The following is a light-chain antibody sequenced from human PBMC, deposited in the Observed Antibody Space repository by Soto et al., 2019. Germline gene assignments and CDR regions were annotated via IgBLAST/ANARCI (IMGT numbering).Light chain of an antibody. V-gene: IGKV3-20*01. Sequence: EIVLTQSPGILSLSPGERATLSCRASQSVSSSYLAWYQQKPGQAPRLLIYGASSRATGIPDRFSGSESGTDLTLTISRLEPEDFAVYYCQQYGSLPPTFGGGTKVEIK. J-gene: IGKJ4*01. CDR3: QQYGSLPPT. CDR1: QSVSSSY. CDR2: GAS.